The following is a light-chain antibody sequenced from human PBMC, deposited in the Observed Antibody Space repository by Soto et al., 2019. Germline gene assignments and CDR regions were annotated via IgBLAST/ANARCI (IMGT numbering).Light chain of an antibody. CDR3: QQRSSWPRT. Sequence: EIVLTQSPATLSLSPGERATLSCRASQSVSSYLAWYQQKPGQTPRLLIYDASNRATGIPARFSGSGSGTDFTLTISSLEPEDFAVYYCQQRSSWPRTFGQGTKLAIK. CDR2: DAS. CDR1: QSVSSY. V-gene: IGKV3-11*01. J-gene: IGKJ2*01.